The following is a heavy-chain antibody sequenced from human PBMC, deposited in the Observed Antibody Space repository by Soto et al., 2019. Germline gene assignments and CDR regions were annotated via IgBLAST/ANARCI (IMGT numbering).Heavy chain of an antibody. CDR3: AKATRVVVAALDY. J-gene: IGHJ4*02. D-gene: IGHD2-15*01. Sequence: GGSLRLSCAASGFTFSSYAMSWVRQAPGKGLEWVSSISGSGSSTYYAGSVKGRFTISRDNSKNTLYLQMNSMRAEDTAVYYCAKATRVVVAALDYWGQGTLVTVSS. CDR2: ISGSGSST. V-gene: IGHV3-23*01. CDR1: GFTFSSYA.